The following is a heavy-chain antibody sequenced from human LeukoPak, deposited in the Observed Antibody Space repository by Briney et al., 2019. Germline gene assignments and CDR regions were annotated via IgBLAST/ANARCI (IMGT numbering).Heavy chain of an antibody. Sequence: PGGSLRLSCAASGFTFSSYGMYWVRQAPGKGREWVAFIRYDGSNKEYGDSVKGRFTISRDNSKNTLYLQMNSLRAEDTAVYYCAKMATYLYFDYWGQGTLVTVSS. J-gene: IGHJ4*02. D-gene: IGHD2-2*01. V-gene: IGHV3-30*02. CDR1: GFTFSSYG. CDR3: AKMATYLYFDY. CDR2: IRYDGSNK.